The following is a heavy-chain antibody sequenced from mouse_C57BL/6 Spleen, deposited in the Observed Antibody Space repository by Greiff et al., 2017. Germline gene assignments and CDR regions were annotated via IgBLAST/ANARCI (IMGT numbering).Heavy chain of an antibody. J-gene: IGHJ3*01. Sequence: EVKVVESGPGMVKPSQSLSLTCTVTGYSITRGYDWHWIRHFPGNKLEWMGYISYSGSTNYNPSPKSRISITHDTSKNHFFLKVKSVTTENTATYYFARGQRRLPCAYWGQGTLVTVSA. V-gene: IGHV3-1*01. CDR3: ARGQRRLPCAY. CDR2: ISYSGST. D-gene: IGHD3-2*02. CDR1: GYSITRGYD.